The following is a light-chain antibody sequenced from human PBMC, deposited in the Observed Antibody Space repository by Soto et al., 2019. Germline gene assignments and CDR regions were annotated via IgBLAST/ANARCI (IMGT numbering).Light chain of an antibody. CDR3: QQYHSYPLS. J-gene: IGKJ4*01. CDR1: QSISSW. V-gene: IGKV1-5*01. Sequence: DIQMTQSPSTLSASVGDRVSITCRASQSISSWLAWYQQKPGKAPKLLIFDASSLKSGVPSRFSGSGSGTEFTLTISSLQPDDFASYYCQQYHSYPLSFGGGTKVEIK. CDR2: DAS.